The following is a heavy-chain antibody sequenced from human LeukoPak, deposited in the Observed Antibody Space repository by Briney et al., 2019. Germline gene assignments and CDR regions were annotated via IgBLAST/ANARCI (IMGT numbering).Heavy chain of an antibody. J-gene: IGHJ4*02. D-gene: IGHD6-13*01. V-gene: IGHV3-30*02. CDR2: IRYDGSNK. CDR1: GFTFSSYG. Sequence: PGGSLRPSCAASGFTFSSYGMHWVRQAPGKGLEWVAFIRYDGSNKYYADSVKGRFTISRDNSKNTLYLQMNSLRAEDTAVYYCAKDAHIAAAGIDYWGQGTLVTVSS. CDR3: AKDAHIAAAGIDY.